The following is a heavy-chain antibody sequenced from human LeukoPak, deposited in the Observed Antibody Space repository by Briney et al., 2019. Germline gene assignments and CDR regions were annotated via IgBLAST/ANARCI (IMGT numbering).Heavy chain of an antibody. J-gene: IGHJ4*02. D-gene: IGHD5-18*01. CDR2: ISGSGGST. V-gene: IGHV3-23*01. CDR1: GFTFSNCA. Sequence: GGSLRLSCAASGFTFSNCATSWVRDAPEKGVEWVSAISGSGGSTSNSDSVKGGFTISRDNSKTTLYLQMHSRRAEDTAVYYCAKVSSYGYYFDYWGQGTLVTVSS. CDR3: AKVSSYGYYFDY.